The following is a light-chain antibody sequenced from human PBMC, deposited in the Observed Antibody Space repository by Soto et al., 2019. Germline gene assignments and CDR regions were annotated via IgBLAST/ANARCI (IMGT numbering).Light chain of an antibody. J-gene: IGLJ3*02. CDR2: YDS. CDR3: QVWDTSGDFHWV. CDR1: NIRDKS. Sequence: SYELTQPPSVSVAPGKTARITCGGNNIRDKSVHWYQQRPGQAPILVIYYDSDRPSGIPERFSGSNSGNTATLTISRVEAGDEADYYCQVWDTSGDFHWVFGGGTKLTVL. V-gene: IGLV3-21*04.